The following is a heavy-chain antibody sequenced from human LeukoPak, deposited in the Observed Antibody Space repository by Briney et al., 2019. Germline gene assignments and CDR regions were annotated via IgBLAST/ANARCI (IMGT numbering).Heavy chain of an antibody. Sequence: SETLSLTCTVSGDSISSSNYYWGWIRRPPGKRLEWVVSISDSGNTYYTPSLRSRVTMSVDTSRNQLSLELNSATAADTAVYYCARLFRDHRGYFDYWGQGTLVTVAS. CDR1: GDSISSSNYY. J-gene: IGHJ4*02. D-gene: IGHD3-16*02. CDR3: ARLFRDHRGYFDY. V-gene: IGHV4-39*01. CDR2: ISDSGNT.